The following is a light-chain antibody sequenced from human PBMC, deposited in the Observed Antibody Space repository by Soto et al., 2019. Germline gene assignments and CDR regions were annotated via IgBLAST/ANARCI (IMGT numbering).Light chain of an antibody. J-gene: IGKJ4*01. Sequence: EIVMTQSPATLSVSPRERATLSCRASQSVGRNLAWYQQKPGQAPRLLIYGASTRATGIPARFSGSGSGTEFTLTISSLQSEDFAIYSCQQYNRWPPLTFGGGTKVEI. CDR1: QSVGRN. CDR3: QQYNRWPPLT. V-gene: IGKV3-15*01. CDR2: GAS.